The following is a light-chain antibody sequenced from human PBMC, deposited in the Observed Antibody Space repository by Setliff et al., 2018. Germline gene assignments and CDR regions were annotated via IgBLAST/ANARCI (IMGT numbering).Light chain of an antibody. V-gene: IGLV2-14*01. J-gene: IGLJ1*01. Sequence: QSVLTQPASVSGSPGQSITISCTGTISDVGDYKYVSWYQQLPGKAPKLIIFEVSNRPSGIPNRFSGSKSGNTASLSISGLQAEDEADYYCSSYTSLSTRVFGTGTKVTVL. CDR3: SSYTSLSTRV. CDR2: EVS. CDR1: ISDVGDYKY.